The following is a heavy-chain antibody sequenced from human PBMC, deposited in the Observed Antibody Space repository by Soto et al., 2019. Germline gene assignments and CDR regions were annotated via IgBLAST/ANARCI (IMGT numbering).Heavy chain of an antibody. V-gene: IGHV1-18*01. CDR2: ISPYNDQT. CDR3: ARGGYYDNVWGKLSHYGLDV. J-gene: IGHJ6*02. CDR1: GYTFIRYG. D-gene: IGHD3-16*01. Sequence: QVQLVQSASEVMKPGASVKVSCKASGYTFIRYGITWVRQAPGQRLEWMGWISPYNDQTIYAQKLXXRVTITADTSTXTXYXXLRSLKSDDTAVYYCARGGYYDNVWGKLSHYGLDVWGQGTSVTVSS.